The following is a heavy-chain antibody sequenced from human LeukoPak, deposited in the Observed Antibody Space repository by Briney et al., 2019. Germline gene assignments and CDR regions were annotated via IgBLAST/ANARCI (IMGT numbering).Heavy chain of an antibody. CDR3: AKGSDLWFGET. J-gene: IGHJ4*02. V-gene: IGHV3-23*01. CDR2: ISGSGGST. D-gene: IGHD3-10*01. CDR1: GFTFSDYA. Sequence: PGGSLRLSCVVSGFTFSDYAMSWVRQAPGQGLDWVSVISGSGGSTYYEDSVKGRFTISRDNSKNILYLQMNSLRVEDAAVYYCAKGSDLWFGETWGQGTLVTVSS.